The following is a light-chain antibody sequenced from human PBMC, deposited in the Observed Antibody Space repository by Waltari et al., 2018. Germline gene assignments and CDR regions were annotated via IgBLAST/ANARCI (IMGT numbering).Light chain of an antibody. CDR3: QKYVTLPAT. J-gene: IGKJ1*01. CDR1: QSVSRT. CDR2: DAS. Sequence: EIVLTQSPGTLSVSPGERVTLSCRASQSVSRTLAWYQQKPGQAPRLLIYDASTRATGIPDMFSGSVSRTDFSLTISRLEPEDCAVYYCQKYVTLPATFGQGTKVEIK. V-gene: IGKV3-20*01.